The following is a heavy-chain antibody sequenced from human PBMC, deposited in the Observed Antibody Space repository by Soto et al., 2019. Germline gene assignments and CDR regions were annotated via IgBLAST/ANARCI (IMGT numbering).Heavy chain of an antibody. V-gene: IGHV3-30*04. J-gene: IGHJ3*02. CDR1: GFTFSDYA. D-gene: IGHD3-22*01. Sequence: GGSLRLSCAASGFTFSDYAMHWVRQAPGKGLAWVASISYEGSNTYYADSVKGRFTISRDDSKNTLYLQMSGLRVEDTAVYLCARPINTIAVNDPFDIWGQGTMVTV. CDR3: ARPINTIAVNDPFDI. CDR2: ISYEGSNT.